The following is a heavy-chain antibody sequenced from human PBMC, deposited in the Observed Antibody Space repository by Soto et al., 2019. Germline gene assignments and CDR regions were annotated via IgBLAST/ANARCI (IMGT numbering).Heavy chain of an antibody. Sequence: PGGSLRLSCAASGFTFSSYAMHWVRQAPGQGLEWVAVISYDGSNKYYADSVKGRFTISRDNSKNTLYLQMNSLRAEDTAVYYCARDFVGDFWSGYYLRNYYYYYGMDVWGQGTTVTSP. CDR2: ISYDGSNK. D-gene: IGHD3-3*01. J-gene: IGHJ6*02. CDR1: GFTFSSYA. CDR3: ARDFVGDFWSGYYLRNYYYYYGMDV. V-gene: IGHV3-30-3*01.